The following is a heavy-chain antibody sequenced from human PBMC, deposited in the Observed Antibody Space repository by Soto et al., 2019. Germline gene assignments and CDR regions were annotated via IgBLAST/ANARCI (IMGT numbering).Heavy chain of an antibody. V-gene: IGHV1-46*01. CDR1: GYTFTSYY. CDR3: ARDAPLTYYYGSGSHPGWFDH. Sequence: GASVKVSCKASGYTFTSYYMHWVRQAPGQGLEWMGIINPSGGSTSYAQKFQGRVTMTRDTSTSTVYMELSSLRSEDTAVYYCARDAPLTYYYGSGSHPGWFDHWGQGTLVTVSS. J-gene: IGHJ5*02. CDR2: INPSGGST. D-gene: IGHD3-10*01.